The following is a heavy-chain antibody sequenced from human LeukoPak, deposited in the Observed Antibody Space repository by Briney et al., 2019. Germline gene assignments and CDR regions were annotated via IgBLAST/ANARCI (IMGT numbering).Heavy chain of an antibody. J-gene: IGHJ4*02. D-gene: IGHD4-17*01. V-gene: IGHV3-74*01. CDR3: ARNPRTDFDY. CDR1: GFTFSTSW. Sequence: AGGSLRLSCTASGFTFSTSWMHWVRQAPGKGLVWVSRMNGDGSNIDYADSVKGRFTISRDNAKNTLYLQMISLRVEDTAVYYCARNPRTDFDYWGQGTLVTVSS. CDR2: MNGDGSNI.